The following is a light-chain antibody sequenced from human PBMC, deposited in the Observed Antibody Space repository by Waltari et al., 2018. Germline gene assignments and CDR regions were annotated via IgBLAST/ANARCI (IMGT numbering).Light chain of an antibody. CDR3: QQSSTTPRT. V-gene: IGKV1-39*01. Sequence: DIQMTQSPSSLSTSVGDRVTITCRASQSISTYLYWYQQKPGKAPKLLIYAASNLQSGVPSRFRGSGSGTDFALTISSLQPEDFATYYCQQSSTTPRTFGQGTKVEIK. CDR1: QSISTY. CDR2: AAS. J-gene: IGKJ1*01.